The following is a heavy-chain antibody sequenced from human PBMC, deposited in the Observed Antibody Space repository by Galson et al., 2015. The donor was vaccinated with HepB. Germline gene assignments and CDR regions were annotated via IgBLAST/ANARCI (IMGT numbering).Heavy chain of an antibody. CDR1: GHDVDKYG. CDR2: VSGYDGSA. D-gene: IGHD1-7*01. V-gene: IGHV1-18*01. J-gene: IGHJ6*02. Sequence: SVKVGYKASGHDVDKYGLSWVRQDPRQGLEWMGWVSGYDGSANYSPKFQGRVTMTTQTSTGTAYLEMRSLRSADTAVYYCARDSRLELQLNNSYSYGMDVWGQGTAVIVS. CDR3: ARDSRLELQLNNSYSYGMDV.